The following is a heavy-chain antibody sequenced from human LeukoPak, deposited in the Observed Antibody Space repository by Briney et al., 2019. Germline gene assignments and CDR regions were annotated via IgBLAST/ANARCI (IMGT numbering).Heavy chain of an antibody. CDR1: GFTFSSYA. CDR2: ISGSGGST. CDR3: AKADSKLAYCGGDCYS. D-gene: IGHD2-21*01. Sequence: GGSLRLFCAASGFTFSSYAMSWARQAPGKGLEWVSAISGSGGSTYYADSVKGRFTISRDNSKNTLYLQMNSLRAEDTAVYYWAKADSKLAYCGGDCYSWGQGTLVTVSS. V-gene: IGHV3-23*01. J-gene: IGHJ4*02.